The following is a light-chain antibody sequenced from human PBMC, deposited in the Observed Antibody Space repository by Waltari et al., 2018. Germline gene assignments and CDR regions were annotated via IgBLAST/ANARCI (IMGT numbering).Light chain of an antibody. Sequence: QTVVTQEPSLTVYPGGTVTLTCASSPGEFTSGFYPSWFQQKPGQPPRALIYSTNNKHSWTPARFSGSLLGGKAALTLSGVQVEDEAEYYCLLYYGGAQVFGGGTKLTVL. CDR3: LLYYGGAQV. CDR1: PGEFTSGFY. J-gene: IGLJ3*02. CDR2: STN. V-gene: IGLV7-43*01.